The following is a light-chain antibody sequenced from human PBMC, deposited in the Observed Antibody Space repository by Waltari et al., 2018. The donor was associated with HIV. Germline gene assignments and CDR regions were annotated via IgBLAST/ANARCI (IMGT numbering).Light chain of an antibody. V-gene: IGLV3-25*03. CDR2: KDT. CDR1: ALPKHY. CDR3: QSADSSGTYWM. J-gene: IGLJ3*02. Sequence: SHELTQPPSVSVSPGQTARITCLGDALPKHYAYWYQQKPGQAPILVMYKDTKRPSGIPERFSGSSSGTTVTLTISGVQPEDEADYYCQSADSSGTYWMFGGGTKLTVL.